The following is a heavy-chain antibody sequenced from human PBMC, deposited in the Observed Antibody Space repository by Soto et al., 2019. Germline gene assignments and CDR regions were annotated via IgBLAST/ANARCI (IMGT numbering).Heavy chain of an antibody. D-gene: IGHD6-13*01. Sequence: KSGPTLVNPTQTLTLTCTFSGFSLSTSGMCVSWIRQPPGKALEWLALIDWDDDKYYSTSLKTRLTISKDTSKNQVVLTMTNMDPVDTATYYCARIAAAHYYYYGMDVWGQGTTVTVSS. CDR1: GFSLSTSGMC. V-gene: IGHV2-70*01. CDR3: ARIAAAHYYYYGMDV. J-gene: IGHJ6*02. CDR2: IDWDDDK.